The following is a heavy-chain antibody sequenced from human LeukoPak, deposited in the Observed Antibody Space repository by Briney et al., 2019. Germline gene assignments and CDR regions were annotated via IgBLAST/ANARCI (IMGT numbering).Heavy chain of an antibody. CDR1: GFTFNNYA. J-gene: IGHJ4*02. V-gene: IGHV3-23*01. CDR2: ISGSGAGT. D-gene: IGHD1-26*01. CDR3: ARHFTRGVFDY. Sequence: SGGSLRLSCAASGFTFNNYAMSWVRQAPGKGLEWVSAISGSGAGTYYADSVKGRFTISRDNSKNTLYLQINSLRAEDTAVYYCARHFTRGVFDYWGQGTVVTVSS.